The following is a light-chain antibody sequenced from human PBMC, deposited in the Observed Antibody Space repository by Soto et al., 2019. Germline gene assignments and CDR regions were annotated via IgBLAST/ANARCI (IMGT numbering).Light chain of an antibody. CDR2: GAS. J-gene: IGKJ5*01. CDR3: QQYYNWPPT. Sequence: EIVMTQSPATLSVSPGERATLSCRASQSVSSNLAWYQQIPGQAPRLLIYGASTRDTGIPARFSGSGSGTEFTLSISSLQSEDFAVYYCQQYYNWPPTFGQGTRLEIK. V-gene: IGKV3-15*01. CDR1: QSVSSN.